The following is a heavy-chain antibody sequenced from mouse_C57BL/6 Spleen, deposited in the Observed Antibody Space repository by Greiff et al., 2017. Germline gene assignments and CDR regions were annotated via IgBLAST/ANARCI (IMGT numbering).Heavy chain of an antibody. CDR1: GFTFTDYY. Sequence: EVQVVESGGGLVQPGGSLSLSCAASGFTFTDYYMSWVRQPPGKALEWLGFIRNKANGYTTAYSASVKGRFTISRDNSQSILYLQMEARRAEDSDTYYCARYKNYGSSGYFDDWGTGTTVTVSS. CDR3: ARYKNYGSSGYFDD. J-gene: IGHJ1*03. D-gene: IGHD1-1*01. V-gene: IGHV7-3*01. CDR2: IRNKANGYTT.